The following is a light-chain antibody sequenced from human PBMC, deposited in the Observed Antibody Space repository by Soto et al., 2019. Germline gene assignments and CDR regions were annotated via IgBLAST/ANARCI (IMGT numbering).Light chain of an antibody. Sequence: DIVLTQSPGTLSSSPGESVTLFCRASQTVNYKFLGWYQQRPGQAPRLLIYAASTRAPGIPDRFSGSGSGTDFSLTISRLEPEDFAMYYCQQYGSSPRTFGLGTKVEI. CDR2: AAS. V-gene: IGKV3-20*01. J-gene: IGKJ1*01. CDR3: QQYGSSPRT. CDR1: QTVNYKF.